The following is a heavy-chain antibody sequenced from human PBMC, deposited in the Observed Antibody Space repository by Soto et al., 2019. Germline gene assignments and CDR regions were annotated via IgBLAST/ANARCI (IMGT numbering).Heavy chain of an antibody. CDR1: GFTFSSYG. Sequence: PGGSLRLSCAASGFTFSSYGMHWVRQAPGKGLEWVAVIWYDGSNKYYADSVKGRFTISRDNSKNTLYLQMNSLRAEDTAVYYCARDPNIVLVPAATKRPMDVWGQGTTVTVSS. CDR3: ARDPNIVLVPAATKRPMDV. V-gene: IGHV3-33*01. CDR2: IWYDGSNK. J-gene: IGHJ6*02. D-gene: IGHD2-2*01.